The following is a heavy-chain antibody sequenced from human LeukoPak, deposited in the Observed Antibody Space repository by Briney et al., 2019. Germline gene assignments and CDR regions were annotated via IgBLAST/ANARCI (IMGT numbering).Heavy chain of an antibody. CDR3: ARRGTSSEYFQQ. Sequence: PGESLKISCKGSGYTFTSYWIGWVRQMPGKGLEWMGTIYPGDSDTRYSPSFQGQVTISADKSISTAFLQWNSLKASDTATYYCARRGTSSEYFQQWGQGTLVTVSS. V-gene: IGHV5-51*01. D-gene: IGHD3-16*01. J-gene: IGHJ1*01. CDR1: GYTFTSYW. CDR2: IYPGDSDT.